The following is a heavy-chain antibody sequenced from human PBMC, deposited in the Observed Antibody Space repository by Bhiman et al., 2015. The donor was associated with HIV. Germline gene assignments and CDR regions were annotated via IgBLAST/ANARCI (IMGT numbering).Heavy chain of an antibody. Sequence: EVQLLESGGGLVQPGGSLRLSCAASGFTFSSYAMTWVRQAPGKGLEWVSAISGSGGSTYYADSVKGRFTISRDNSKNTLYLQMNSLRAEDTAVYYCAKDLSRYGSGLNSDYWGQGTLVTVSS. CDR1: GFTFSSYA. J-gene: IGHJ4*02. CDR2: ISGSGGST. V-gene: IGHV3-23*01. D-gene: IGHD3-10*01. CDR3: AKDLSRYGSGLNSDY.